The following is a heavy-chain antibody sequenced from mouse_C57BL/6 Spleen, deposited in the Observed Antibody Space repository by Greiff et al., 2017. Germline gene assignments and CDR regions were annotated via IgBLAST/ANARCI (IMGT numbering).Heavy chain of an antibody. D-gene: IGHD1-1*01. J-gene: IGHJ2*01. CDR1: GFTFSSYG. V-gene: IGHV5-6*01. Sequence: VQLKESGGDLVKPGGSLKLSCAASGFTFSSYGMSWVRQTPDKRLEWVATISSGGSYTYYPDSVKGRFTISRDNAKNTLYLQLSSLKSEDTAVYYCARGDYYGSSLFDYWGQGTTLTVSS. CDR3: ARGDYYGSSLFDY. CDR2: ISSGGSYT.